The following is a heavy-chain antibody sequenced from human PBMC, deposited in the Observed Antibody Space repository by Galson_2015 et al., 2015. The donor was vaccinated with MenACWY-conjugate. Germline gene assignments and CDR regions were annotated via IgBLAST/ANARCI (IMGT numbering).Heavy chain of an antibody. CDR2: IFSNDEK. D-gene: IGHD6-13*01. J-gene: IGHJ5*02. Sequence: PALVKPTQTLTLTCTVSGFSLSNARMGVSWIRQPPGKALEWLAHIFSNDEKSYSTSLKSRLTISKDTSKSQVVLAMTNMDPVDTATYYCARIHQQQLVPGLLRKTGPKNKNWFDPWGQGTLVTVSS. CDR1: GFSLSNARMG. CDR3: ARIHQQQLVPGLLRKTGPKNKNWFDP. V-gene: IGHV2-26*01.